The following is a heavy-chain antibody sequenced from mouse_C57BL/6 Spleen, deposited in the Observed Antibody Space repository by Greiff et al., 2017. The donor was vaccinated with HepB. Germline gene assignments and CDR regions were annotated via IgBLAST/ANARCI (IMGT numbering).Heavy chain of an antibody. Sequence: QVQLKQPGAELVMPGASVKLSCKASGYTFTSYWMHWVKQRPGQGLEWIGEIDPSDSYTNYNQKFKGKSTLTVDKSSSTAYMQLSSLTSEDSAVYYCARGFIRGYFDVWGTGTTVTVSS. V-gene: IGHV1-69*01. D-gene: IGHD1-1*01. CDR2: IDPSDSYT. CDR3: ARGFIRGYFDV. CDR1: GYTFTSYW. J-gene: IGHJ1*03.